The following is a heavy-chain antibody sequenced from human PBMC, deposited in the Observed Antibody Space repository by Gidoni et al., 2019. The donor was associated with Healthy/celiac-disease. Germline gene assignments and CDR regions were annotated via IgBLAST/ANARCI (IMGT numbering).Heavy chain of an antibody. V-gene: IGHV1-2*02. CDR2: INPNSGGT. CDR1: GYTFTGYY. J-gene: IGHJ4*02. CDR3: ARAGSSGGDIDY. Sequence: QSGAEVKKPGASVKVSCKASGYTFTGYYMPWVRQAPGQGLEWMGWINPNSGGTNYAPKFQGRVTMTRDTSISTAYMELSRLRSDDTAVYYCARAGSSGGDIDYWGQGTLVTVSS. D-gene: IGHD6-19*01.